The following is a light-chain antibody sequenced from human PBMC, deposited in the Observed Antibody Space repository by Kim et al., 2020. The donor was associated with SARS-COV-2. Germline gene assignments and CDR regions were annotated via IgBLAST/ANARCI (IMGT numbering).Light chain of an antibody. CDR1: SGHSSYA. J-gene: IGLJ2*01. V-gene: IGLV4-69*01. Sequence: ASVKLTCTLSSGHSSYASAWHQQQPEKGPRYLMKLNSDGSHSKGDGIPDRFSGSSSGAERYLTISSLQSEDEADYYCQTWGTGIHVFGGGTKLTVL. CDR3: QTWGTGIHV. CDR2: LNSDGSH.